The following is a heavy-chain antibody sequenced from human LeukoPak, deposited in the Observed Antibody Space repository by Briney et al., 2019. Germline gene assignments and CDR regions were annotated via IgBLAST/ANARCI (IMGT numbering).Heavy chain of an antibody. CDR1: GYTFTSYY. CDR2: ISAYNGNT. Sequence: ASVTVSCKTSGYTFTSYYISWVRQAPGQGLEWMAWISAYNGNTKYAQKFQGRVTITTDTSTSTAYMELRSLRSDDTAVYYCARGAAVGAKHWGQGTLVTVSS. CDR3: ARGAAVGAKH. D-gene: IGHD1-26*01. J-gene: IGHJ1*01. V-gene: IGHV1-18*01.